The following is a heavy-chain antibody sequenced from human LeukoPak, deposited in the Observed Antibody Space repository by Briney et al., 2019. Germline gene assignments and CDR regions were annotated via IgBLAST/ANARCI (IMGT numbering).Heavy chain of an antibody. CDR1: GFTFNTHW. V-gene: IGHV3-7*01. D-gene: IGHD2-2*01. CDR3: SGRSGFSSIY. CDR2: ISPDGGAE. J-gene: IGHJ4*02. Sequence: GGSLRLSCEASGFTFNTHWMIWVRHAPGKGLEWMANISPDGGAEVYVDSVKGRFTISRDNAKNSVYLQMNNVRAEDTGVYYCSGRSGFSSIYWGQGILVTVSS.